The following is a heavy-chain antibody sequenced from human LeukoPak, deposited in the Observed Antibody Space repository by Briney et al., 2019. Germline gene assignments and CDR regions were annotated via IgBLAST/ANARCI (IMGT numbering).Heavy chain of an antibody. V-gene: IGHV3-23*01. D-gene: IGHD2-2*01. CDR1: GFTFSSYA. J-gene: IGHJ4*02. CDR2: ISGSGGST. CDR3: AKDLEGAIVVVPAAIPTFDY. Sequence: GGSLRLSCAASGFTFSSYAMSWVRQAPGKGLEWVSAISGSGGSTYYADSVKGRFTISRDNSKNTLYLQMNSLRAEDTAVYYCAKDLEGAIVVVPAAIPTFDYWGQGTLVTVSS.